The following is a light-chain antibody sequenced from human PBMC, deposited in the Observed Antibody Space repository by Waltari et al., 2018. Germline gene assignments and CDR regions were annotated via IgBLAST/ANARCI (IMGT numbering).Light chain of an antibody. J-gene: IGLJ1*01. Sequence: QSALTPPASVSGSPGPSITLPCTGTSSDVWTYNPVHWYQQPPGKAPKLMIYEVNKRPSGVSNRFSGSKSGNTASLTISGLRAEDEADYYCCSFAGTTTYYVFGTGTQVTVL. V-gene: IGLV2-23*02. CDR2: EVN. CDR3: CSFAGTTTYYV. CDR1: SSDVWTYNP.